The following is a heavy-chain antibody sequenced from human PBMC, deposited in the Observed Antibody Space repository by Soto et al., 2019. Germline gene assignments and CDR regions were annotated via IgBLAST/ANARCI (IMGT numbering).Heavy chain of an antibody. CDR2: ISSSGYTV. CDR3: ARVSSYCFDR. Sequence: GGSLRLSCAASGFTFSVYYMSWIRQAPGKGLECISYISSSGYTVNYADSVKGRFTISRDNAKNSLYLQMNSLRAEDTAVYYCARVSSYCFDRWGQGTLVTVSS. V-gene: IGHV3-11*01. J-gene: IGHJ5*02. CDR1: GFTFSVYY. D-gene: IGHD1-26*01.